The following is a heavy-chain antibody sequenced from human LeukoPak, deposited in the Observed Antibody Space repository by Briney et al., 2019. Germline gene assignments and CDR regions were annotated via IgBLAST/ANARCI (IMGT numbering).Heavy chain of an antibody. J-gene: IGHJ4*02. CDR3: TTDDIVVPAAIPYFV. Sequence: GGSLRLSCAASGFTFSSYAMSWVRQAPGKGLEWVSAIGGSGGSTYYADSVKGRFTISRDNSKNTLYLQMNSLRAEDTAVYYCTTDDIVVPAAIPYFVWGQGTLVTVSS. V-gene: IGHV3-23*01. D-gene: IGHD2-2*02. CDR1: GFTFSSYA. CDR2: IGGSGGST.